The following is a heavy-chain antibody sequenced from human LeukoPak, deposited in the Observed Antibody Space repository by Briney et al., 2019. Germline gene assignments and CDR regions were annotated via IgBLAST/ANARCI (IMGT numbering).Heavy chain of an antibody. Sequence: SETLSLTCAVYGGSFSPYYWSWIRQPPGKGLEWIGEINHSGSTNYNPSLKSRVTISADTSKNQFSLRLSSVTPADTAVYYCARGGFYCGGDCYVDYWGQGTLVTVSS. CDR1: GGSFSPYY. CDR2: INHSGST. D-gene: IGHD2-21*02. J-gene: IGHJ4*02. CDR3: ARGGFYCGGDCYVDY. V-gene: IGHV4-34*01.